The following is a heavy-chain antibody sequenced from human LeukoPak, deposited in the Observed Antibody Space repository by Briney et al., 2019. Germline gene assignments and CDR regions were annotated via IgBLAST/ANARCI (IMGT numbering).Heavy chain of an antibody. J-gene: IGHJ5*02. D-gene: IGHD4-17*01. CDR1: GFTFSSYG. CDR3: AKDDLDYGESHWFDP. Sequence: GGSLRLSCAASGFTFSSYGMHWVRQAPGKGLEWVAFIRYDGSNKYYADSVKGRFTISRDNSKNTLYLQMNSLRAEDTAVYYCAKDDLDYGESHWFDPWGQGTLVTVSS. V-gene: IGHV3-30*02. CDR2: IRYDGSNK.